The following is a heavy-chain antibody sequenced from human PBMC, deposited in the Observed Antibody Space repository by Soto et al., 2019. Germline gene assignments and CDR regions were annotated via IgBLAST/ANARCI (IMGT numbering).Heavy chain of an antibody. CDR3: VRDPYYGDYEAWFDP. CDR2: INPNSGGT. V-gene: IGHV1-2*02. CDR1: GYTFTGYY. Sequence: GASVKVSCKASGYTFTGYYMHWVRQAPGQGLEWMGWINPNSGGTNYAQKFQGRVTMTRDTSISTAYMELSRLRSDDTAVYYCVRDPYYGDYEAWFDPWGQGTLVTVSS. J-gene: IGHJ5*02. D-gene: IGHD4-17*01.